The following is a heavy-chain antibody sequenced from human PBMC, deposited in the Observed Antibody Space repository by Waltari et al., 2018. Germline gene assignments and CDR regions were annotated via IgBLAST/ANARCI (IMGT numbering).Heavy chain of an antibody. CDR1: GFTFSSCW. CDR3: ARTLAGVVGWWFDP. D-gene: IGHD3-16*01. V-gene: IGHV3-7*01. Sequence: EVQLVESGGGLVQPGGSLRLSCAASGFTFSSCWMTWVRQAPGKGLEWVANIKQDGSEIYSVDSVKGRFTISRDNAKNSLYLQMNSLRAEDTAVYYWARTLAGVVGWWFDPWGQGTLVTVSS. CDR2: IKQDGSEI. J-gene: IGHJ5*02.